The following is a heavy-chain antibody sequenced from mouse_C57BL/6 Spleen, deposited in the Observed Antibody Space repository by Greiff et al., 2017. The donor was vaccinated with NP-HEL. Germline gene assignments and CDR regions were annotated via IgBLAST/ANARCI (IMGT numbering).Heavy chain of an antibody. Sequence: EVKLMESGPGLVKPSQSLSLTCSVTGYSITSGYYWNWIRQFPGNKLEWMGYISYDGSNNYNPSLKNRISITRDTSKNQFFLKLNSVTTEDTATYYCARNPHYYGSSYWYFDVWGTGTTVTVSS. V-gene: IGHV3-6*01. J-gene: IGHJ1*03. D-gene: IGHD1-1*01. CDR3: ARNPHYYGSSYWYFDV. CDR1: GYSITSGYY. CDR2: ISYDGSN.